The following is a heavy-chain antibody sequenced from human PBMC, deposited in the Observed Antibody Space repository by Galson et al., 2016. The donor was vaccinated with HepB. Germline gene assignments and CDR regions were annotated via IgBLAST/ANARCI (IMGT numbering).Heavy chain of an antibody. V-gene: IGHV1-69*13. J-gene: IGHJ4*02. CDR3: ARDMGADYVDHRPPDALLSGPFDD. CDR2: VIPSLHTS. CDR1: GGSISSHA. Sequence: SVKVSCKASGGSISSHAFSWVRQAPGQGLEWMGGVIPSLHTSHYAHNFEGRITISADEPSNAVSMFLDSLRSEDTALYFCARDMGADYVDHRPPDALLSGPFDDWGQGTVVTVSS. D-gene: IGHD4-17*01.